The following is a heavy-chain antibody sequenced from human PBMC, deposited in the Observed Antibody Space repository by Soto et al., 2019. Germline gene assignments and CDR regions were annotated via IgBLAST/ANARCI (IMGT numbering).Heavy chain of an antibody. CDR1: GYTFTSYG. J-gene: IGHJ6*02. D-gene: IGHD4-4*01. Sequence: ASVKVSCKASGYTFTSYGISWVRQAPGQGLEWMGWISAYNGNTNYEQKLPGRVTMTTATDTSTAYVELRSLRSEDTAVYYCARVDYSNYPYSDGMDVWGQGTTVTVSS. CDR3: ARVDYSNYPYSDGMDV. V-gene: IGHV1-18*04. CDR2: ISAYNGNT.